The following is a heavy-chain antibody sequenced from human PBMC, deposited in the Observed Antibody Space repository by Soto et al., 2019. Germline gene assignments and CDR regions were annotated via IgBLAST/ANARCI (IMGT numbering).Heavy chain of an antibody. Sequence: GESLKISCKGSGYSFTSYWISWVRQMPGKGLEWMGRIDPSDSYTSYSPSFQGHVTISADKSISTAYLQWSSLKASDTAMYYCARHPRRVVVVAATRRGSGSNWFDPWGQGTLVTVSS. CDR1: GYSFTSYW. CDR3: ARHPRRVVVVAATRRGSGSNWFDP. J-gene: IGHJ5*02. V-gene: IGHV5-10-1*01. D-gene: IGHD2-15*01. CDR2: IDPSDSYT.